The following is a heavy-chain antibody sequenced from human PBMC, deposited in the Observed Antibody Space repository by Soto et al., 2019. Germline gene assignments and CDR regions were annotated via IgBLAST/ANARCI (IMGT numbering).Heavy chain of an antibody. D-gene: IGHD1-26*01. Sequence: QVKLVESGGGVVQPGRSLRLSCAASGFVFTTYGMHWVRQAPGKGLEWVGVIWHDGSDTFYADALKGRFTISRDNSKNTLFRQMDSLTVEDTAVYYCVRDPVALRNLVRVGYFNLWGRGTQVTVSS. V-gene: IGHV3-33*01. CDR3: VRDPVALRNLVRVGYFNL. CDR2: IWHDGSDT. CDR1: GFVFTTYG. J-gene: IGHJ2*01.